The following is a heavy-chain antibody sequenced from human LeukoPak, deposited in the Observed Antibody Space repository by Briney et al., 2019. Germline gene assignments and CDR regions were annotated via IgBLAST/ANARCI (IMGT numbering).Heavy chain of an antibody. V-gene: IGHV5-51*01. D-gene: IGHD3-10*01. CDR3: ASHRITMVRGVIITDYGMDV. CDR2: IYPGDSDT. Sequence: GESLKISCKGSGYRFATYWIAWVRQMPGKGLEWMGIIYPGDSDTRYSPSFQGQVTISADKSISTAYLQWSSLKASDTAMYYCASHRITMVRGVIITDYGMDVWGQGTTVTVSS. J-gene: IGHJ6*02. CDR1: GYRFATYW.